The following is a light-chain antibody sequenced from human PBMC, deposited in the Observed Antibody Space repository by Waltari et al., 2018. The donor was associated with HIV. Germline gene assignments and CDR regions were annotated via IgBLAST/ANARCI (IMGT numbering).Light chain of an antibody. V-gene: IGLV2-18*02. Sequence: QSALTQPPSVSGSPGQSVTISCTGTSSDVGYYNRVSWYQQPPGPAPKPMIFEVSNRPSGVPDRFSGSKSDNTASLTISGLQAEDEADYYCSSYTSSNTWVFGGGTKLTVL. CDR1: SSDVGYYNR. CDR2: EVS. J-gene: IGLJ3*02. CDR3: SSYTSSNTWV.